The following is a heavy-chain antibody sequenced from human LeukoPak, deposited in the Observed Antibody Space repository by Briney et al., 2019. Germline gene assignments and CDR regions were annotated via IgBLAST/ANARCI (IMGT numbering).Heavy chain of an antibody. CDR1: GFTVSSNY. CDR3: ARDLDGYNYFDY. D-gene: IGHD5-24*01. J-gene: IGHJ4*02. V-gene: IGHV3-66*02. Sequence: GGSLRLSCAASGFTVSSNYMSWVRQAPGKGLEWVSVIYSGGSTYYADSVKGRFTISRDNSKNTLYLQMNNLRAEDTAVYYCARDLDGYNYFDYWGQGTLVTVSS. CDR2: IYSGGST.